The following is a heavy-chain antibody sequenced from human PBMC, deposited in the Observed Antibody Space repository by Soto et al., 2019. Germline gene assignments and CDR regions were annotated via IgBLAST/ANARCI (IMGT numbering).Heavy chain of an antibody. V-gene: IGHV4-31*03. CDR3: ARGEYYDSSGYYDYYYYYGMDV. J-gene: IGHJ6*02. Sequence: SETLSLTCTVSGGSISSGGYYWSWIRHHPGKGLEWIGYIYYSGSTYYNPSLKSRVTISVDTSKNQFSLKLSSVTAADTAVYYCARGEYYDSSGYYDYYYYYGMDVWGQGTTVTVSS. CDR1: GGSISSGGYY. D-gene: IGHD3-22*01. CDR2: IYYSGST.